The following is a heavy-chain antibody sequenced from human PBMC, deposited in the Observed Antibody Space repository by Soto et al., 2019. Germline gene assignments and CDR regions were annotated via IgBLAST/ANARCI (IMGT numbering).Heavy chain of an antibody. CDR1: GGTFSSYA. J-gene: IGHJ3*02. CDR3: ARETIFGVVMDAFDI. V-gene: IGHV1-69*13. CDR2: IIPIFGTA. Sequence: SVKVSCKASGGTFSSYAISWVRQAPGQGLEWMGGIIPIFGTANYAQKFQGRVTITADESTSTAYMELSSLRSDDTAVYYCARETIFGVVMDAFDIWGQGTMVTVSS. D-gene: IGHD3-3*01.